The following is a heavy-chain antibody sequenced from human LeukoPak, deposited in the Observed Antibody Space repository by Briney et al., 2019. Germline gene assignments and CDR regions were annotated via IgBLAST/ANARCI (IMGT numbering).Heavy chain of an antibody. V-gene: IGHV3-7*01. CDR2: IRQDGSEK. J-gene: IGHJ4*02. CDR3: ARENRSTSCCFDY. D-gene: IGHD2-2*01. CDR1: GFTFSSYW. Sequence: GGSLRLSCAASGFTFSSYWMSWVRQAPGKGLEWVANIRQDGSEKYYVDSVKGQFTISRDNAKNPLYLQMTSLRAEDTAVYYCARENRSTSCCFDYWGQGTLVTVSS.